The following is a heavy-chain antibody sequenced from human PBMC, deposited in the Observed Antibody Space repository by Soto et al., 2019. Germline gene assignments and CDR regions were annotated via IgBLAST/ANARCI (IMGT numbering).Heavy chain of an antibody. Sequence: QVQMVQSGAEVKKPGASVKVSCKASGNSFTGYYVHWVRQAPGQGLEWMGWSNPKSGGTKYAQKLKGRVTMNRDTSINTAYMELSSLRSDDTAVYFCARDGVVPTMDWGQGPLVTVSS. CDR2: SNPKSGGT. J-gene: IGHJ4*02. CDR3: ARDGVVPTMD. V-gene: IGHV1-2*02. CDR1: GNSFTGYY. D-gene: IGHD5-12*01.